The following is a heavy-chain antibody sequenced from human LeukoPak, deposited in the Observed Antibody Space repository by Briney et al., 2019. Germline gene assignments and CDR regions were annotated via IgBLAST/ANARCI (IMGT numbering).Heavy chain of an antibody. D-gene: IGHD3-9*01. CDR3: ARRSYSPPLRYFDWLPMDY. J-gene: IGHJ4*02. CDR1: GFTFSSYG. Sequence: PGGSLRLSCAASGFTFSSYGMHWVRQAPGKGLEWVAVIRYDGSNKYYADSVKGRFTIARDNSKNTLYLEMNSLRAEDTAVYYCARRSYSPPLRYFDWLPMDYWGQGTLVIVSS. CDR2: IRYDGSNK. V-gene: IGHV3-33*01.